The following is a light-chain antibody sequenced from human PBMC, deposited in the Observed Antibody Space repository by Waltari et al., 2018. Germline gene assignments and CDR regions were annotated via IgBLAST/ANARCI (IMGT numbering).Light chain of an antibody. Sequence: QSALSHPASVSRSPGQSITISCTATVIDVGRSNYPSGYQQHPGKAPKLIIYDVSNRPSGVSNRFSGSKSGNTASLTISGLQTEDEADYYCSSYTDSSTLVFGGGTKLTVL. J-gene: IGLJ3*02. CDR3: SSYTDSSTLV. CDR2: DVS. V-gene: IGLV2-14*03. CDR1: VIDVGRSNY.